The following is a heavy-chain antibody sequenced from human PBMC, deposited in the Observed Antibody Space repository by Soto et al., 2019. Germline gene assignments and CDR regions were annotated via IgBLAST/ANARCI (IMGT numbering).Heavy chain of an antibody. CDR3: ARGNLSFDFDS. D-gene: IGHD3-10*01. J-gene: IGHJ4*02. Sequence: QIQLVESGGDVVQPGRSLRLSCAASGFNFGFFGMHWVRQARGKGLEWVAFISGDGINTHYADSVRGRFTLSRDYSKKTMYLQMDTLREDDTALYYCARGNLSFDFDSWGQGTLVTVSS. CDR2: ISGDGINT. CDR1: GFNFGFFG. V-gene: IGHV3-30*03.